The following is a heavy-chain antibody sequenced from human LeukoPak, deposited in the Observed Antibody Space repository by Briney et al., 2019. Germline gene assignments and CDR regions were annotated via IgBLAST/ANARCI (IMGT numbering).Heavy chain of an antibody. D-gene: IGHD3-22*01. V-gene: IGHV4-38-2*02. Sequence: SETLSLTCIVSGYSISSGYYWGWIRQPPGRGLEWIGSIYHSGNTYYNPSLKSRVTISVDTSKNHFSLKLSSVTAADTAVYYCARGQWLPVFDFWGQGTLVTVSS. CDR1: GYSISSGYY. CDR2: IYHSGNT. CDR3: ARGQWLPVFDF. J-gene: IGHJ4*02.